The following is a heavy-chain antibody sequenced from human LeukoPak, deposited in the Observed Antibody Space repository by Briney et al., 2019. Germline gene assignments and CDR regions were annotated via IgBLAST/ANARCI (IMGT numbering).Heavy chain of an antibody. D-gene: IGHD3-22*01. CDR2: IHDTGGST. CDR1: GFTFSSFP. J-gene: IGHJ4*02. V-gene: IGHV3-23*01. CDR3: AKDIVEGNGFDY. Sequence: GGSLRLSCAASGFTFSSFPMTWVRQAPGKGLEWVSDIHDTGGSTYYAASVKGRFSISRDNSKNTLYLQMNSLRAEDTAIYYCAKDIVEGNGFDYWGQGTLVTVSS.